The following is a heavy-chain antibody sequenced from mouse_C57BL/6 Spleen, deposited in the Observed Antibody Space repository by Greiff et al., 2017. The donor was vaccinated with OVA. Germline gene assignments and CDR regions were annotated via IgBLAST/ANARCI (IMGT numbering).Heavy chain of an antibody. J-gene: IGHJ4*01. CDR3: GRHYYYGRSPYAMDY. CDR1: GYAFTNYL. D-gene: IGHD1-1*01. V-gene: IGHV1-54*01. Sequence: QIQLQQSGAELVRPGTSVKVSCKASGYAFTNYLIEWVKQRPGQGLELIGVLNPGSGGTTYNEKFKGKATLTADKSSSTAYMQLSSLTSEDAAGYFCGRHYYYGRSPYAMDYWGQGTSVTVAS. CDR2: LNPGSGGT.